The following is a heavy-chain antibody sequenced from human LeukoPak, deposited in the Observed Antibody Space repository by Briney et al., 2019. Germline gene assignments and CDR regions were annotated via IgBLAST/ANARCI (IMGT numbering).Heavy chain of an antibody. V-gene: IGHV3-23*01. CDR3: ARGLIRVRGSGSYFAYYFDY. J-gene: IGHJ4*02. CDR2: ISGSGGST. CDR1: GFTFSSYA. Sequence: PGGSLRLSCAASGFTFSSYAMSWVRQAPGKGLEWVSAISGSGGSTYYADSVKGRFTISRDNSKNTLYLQMNSLRAEDTAVYYCARGLIRVRGSGSYFAYYFDYWGQGTLVTVSS. D-gene: IGHD3-10*01.